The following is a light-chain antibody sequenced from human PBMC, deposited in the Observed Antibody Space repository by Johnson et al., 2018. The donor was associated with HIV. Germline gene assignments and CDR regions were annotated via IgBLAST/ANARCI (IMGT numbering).Light chain of an antibody. CDR1: YSNIANNY. CDR3: GIWQTSLSTGGV. J-gene: IGLJ1*01. CDR2: KDD. Sequence: QLVLTQPPSVSAAPGQKVTISCSGSYSNIANNYVSWYQQLPGAAPKLLIYKDDKRPSGIPDRFSGSKSGTSATLSITGLQTGDEADYYCGIWQTSLSTGGVFGAGTQVTVL. V-gene: IGLV1-51*02.